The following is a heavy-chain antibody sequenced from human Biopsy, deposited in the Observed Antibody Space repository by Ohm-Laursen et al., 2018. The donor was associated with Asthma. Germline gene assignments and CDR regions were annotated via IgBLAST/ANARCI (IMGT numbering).Heavy chain of an antibody. Sequence: LRLSCTAFGFNFSYYSMIWVRQPPGKGLEWIGYIYYIGSTYYNPSLKSRVAISLDTSKNQFSLKLSSVTAADTAVYFCARRGGVRRYFDYWGQGTLVTVSS. CDR2: IYYIGST. D-gene: IGHD3-16*01. CDR3: ARRGGVRRYFDY. V-gene: IGHV4-30-4*08. CDR1: GFNFSYYS. J-gene: IGHJ4*02.